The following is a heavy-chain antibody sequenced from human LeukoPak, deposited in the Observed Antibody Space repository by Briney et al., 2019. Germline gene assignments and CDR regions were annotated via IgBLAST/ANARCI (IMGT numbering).Heavy chain of an antibody. CDR3: ARVGTHGDYVYGWFDP. CDR2: ISGSGGST. CDR1: GFTFSDYA. D-gene: IGHD4-17*01. V-gene: IGHV3-23*01. Sequence: GGSLRLSCAASGFTFSDYAMSWVRQAPGKGLEWVSTISGSGGSTYYADSVKGRFTISRDNSKNTLYLQMNSLRAEDTAVYYCARVGTHGDYVYGWFDPWGQETLVTVSS. J-gene: IGHJ5*02.